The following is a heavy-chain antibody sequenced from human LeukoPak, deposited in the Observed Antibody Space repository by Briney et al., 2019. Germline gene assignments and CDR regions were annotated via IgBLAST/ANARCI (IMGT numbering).Heavy chain of an antibody. CDR1: GFTFSSYG. Sequence: GGSLRLSCAASGFTFSSYGMHWVRQAPGKGLEWVAFIRYDGSNKYYADSVKGRFTISRDNSKNTLYLQMNSLRTEDTAIYYCAKDRQFEDHGSGAHSYYHYIDVWGKGTTVTISS. V-gene: IGHV3-30*02. J-gene: IGHJ6*03. CDR3: AKDRQFEDHGSGAHSYYHYIDV. CDR2: IRYDGSNK. D-gene: IGHD3-10*01.